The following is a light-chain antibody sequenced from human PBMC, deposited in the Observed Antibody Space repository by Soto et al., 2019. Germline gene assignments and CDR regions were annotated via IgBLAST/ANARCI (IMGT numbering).Light chain of an antibody. CDR2: DAS. CDR1: QSISSS. CDR3: QQHSDWPLT. Sequence: EIVLIQSPVTLSVSPGERATLSCRASQSISSSLAWYQQNPGQAPRLLIFDASNRATGIPVRFSGSGSGTDLTLTTSSLEPDDFTVYYCQQHSDWPLTFGVGTRVEI. J-gene: IGKJ4*01. V-gene: IGKV3-11*01.